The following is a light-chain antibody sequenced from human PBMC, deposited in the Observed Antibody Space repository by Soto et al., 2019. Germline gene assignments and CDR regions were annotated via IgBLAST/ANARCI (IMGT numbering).Light chain of an antibody. CDR2: MAS. V-gene: IGKV1-5*03. CDR1: QSISSW. CDR3: QQYNSYSRT. J-gene: IGKJ1*01. Sequence: DIQMTQSPSTLSASVGDRVTITCPASQSISSWLAWYQQKPGKAPKLLIYMASSLESGVPSRFSGSGSGTEFTLTISSLQPDDFATYYCQQYNSYSRTFGQGTKVDIK.